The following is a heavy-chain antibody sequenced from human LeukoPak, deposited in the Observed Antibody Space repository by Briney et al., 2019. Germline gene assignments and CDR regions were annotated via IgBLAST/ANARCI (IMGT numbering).Heavy chain of an antibody. Sequence: GASVKVSCKASGGTFSSYAISWVRQAPRQGLEWMGRIIPILGIANYAQKFQGRVTITADKSTSTASMELSSLRSEDTAVYYCARDHCSGGSCYSSVPYYYYYGMDIWGQGTTVTVSS. CDR2: IIPILGIA. CDR1: GGTFSSYA. CDR3: ARDHCSGGSCYSSVPYYYYYGMDI. V-gene: IGHV1-69*04. J-gene: IGHJ6*02. D-gene: IGHD2-15*01.